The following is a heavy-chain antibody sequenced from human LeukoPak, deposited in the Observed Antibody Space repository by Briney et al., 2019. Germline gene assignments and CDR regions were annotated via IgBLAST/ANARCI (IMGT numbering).Heavy chain of an antibody. Sequence: PGGSLRLSCTASGFSFSSHSMTWVRQAPGKGLDWVSTISPRSDFTFYADSVKGRFTVSRDNSRNTLYLHMSTLRAEDTAVYYCSAQPESLAGAMYSWGQGALVTVSS. CDR2: ISPRSDFT. CDR3: SAQPESLAGAMYS. J-gene: IGHJ4*02. CDR1: GFSFSSHS. D-gene: IGHD6-19*01. V-gene: IGHV3-23*01.